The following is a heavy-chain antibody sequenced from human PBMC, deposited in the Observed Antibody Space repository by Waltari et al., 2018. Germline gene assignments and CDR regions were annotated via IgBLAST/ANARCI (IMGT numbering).Heavy chain of an antibody. Sequence: QVHLLQSGPEVRKPGSSVKVSCQASGGTFNNHVFNWVRQAPGQGLEWKGRIIPILGQTTYSQRFQGRVTMTADKSTKTTYMGLASLRSEDTALYYCASGHSYISNSRHYGPFDLWGQGTLITVSS. V-gene: IGHV1-69*02. CDR1: GGTFNNHV. CDR2: IIPILGQT. D-gene: IGHD3-16*01. CDR3: ASGHSYISNSRHYGPFDL. J-gene: IGHJ5*02.